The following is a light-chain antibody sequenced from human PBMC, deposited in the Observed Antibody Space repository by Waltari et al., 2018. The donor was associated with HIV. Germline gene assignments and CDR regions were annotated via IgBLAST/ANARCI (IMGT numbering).Light chain of an antibody. Sequence: QSVLAPPPSASATPGQRVTISCSASPSTLAGTTVHCYQQLPGTAPKLLIYSNNERPSGVPDRLSGSTSGTSASLVISGLQSEDEADYYCAAWDDSLKGGAFGTGTKVTVL. CDR2: SNN. J-gene: IGLJ1*01. V-gene: IGLV1-44*01. CDR1: PSTLAGTT. CDR3: AAWDDSLKGGA.